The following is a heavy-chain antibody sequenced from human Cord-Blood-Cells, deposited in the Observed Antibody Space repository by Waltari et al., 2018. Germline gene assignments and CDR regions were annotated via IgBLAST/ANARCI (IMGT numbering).Heavy chain of an antibody. D-gene: IGHD3-9*01. Sequence: QVQLQQWGAGLLKPSETLSLTCAVSGGSFSGYYWSWLRRPTGKGLEWIGEINHSGSTNYNPALKTRVTISVDTSKNQFSLKLSSVTAADTAVYYCARGRSPVFDWGAFDIWGQGTMVTVSS. CDR3: ARGRSPVFDWGAFDI. J-gene: IGHJ3*02. CDR2: INHSGST. V-gene: IGHV4-34*01. CDR1: GGSFSGYY.